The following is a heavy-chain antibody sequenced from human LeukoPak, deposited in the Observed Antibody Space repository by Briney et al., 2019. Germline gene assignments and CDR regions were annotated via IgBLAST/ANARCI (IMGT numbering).Heavy chain of an antibody. CDR2: TYYRSKWYN. CDR1: GDSVSSNSAV. J-gene: IGHJ4*02. Sequence: SQTLSLTCGVSGDSVSSNSAVWNWIRQSPSRGLEWLGRTYYRSKWYNDYAESVKSRITVNPDTSKNQFSLQLNSVTPEDTAVYYCGRETDFGVVTHWGQGTLVTVSS. CDR3: GRETDFGVVTH. D-gene: IGHD3-3*01. V-gene: IGHV6-1*01.